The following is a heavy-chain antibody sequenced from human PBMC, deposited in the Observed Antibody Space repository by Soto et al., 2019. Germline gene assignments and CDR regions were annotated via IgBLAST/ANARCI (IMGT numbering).Heavy chain of an antibody. CDR3: AKLYGDSDYYYGMDV. V-gene: IGHV3-30*18. CDR1: GFTFSSYG. CDR2: ISYDGSNK. Sequence: QVQLVESGGGVVQPGRSVRLSCAASGFTFSSYGMHWVRQAPGKGLEWVAVISYDGSNKYYADSVKGRFTISRDNSKNPLYLQMNSLRAEDTAVYYCAKLYGDSDYYYGMDVWGQGTTVTVSS. J-gene: IGHJ6*02. D-gene: IGHD4-17*01.